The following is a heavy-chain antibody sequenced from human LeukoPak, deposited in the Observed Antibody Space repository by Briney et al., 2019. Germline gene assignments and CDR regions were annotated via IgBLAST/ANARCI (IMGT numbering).Heavy chain of an antibody. Sequence: SETLCLICTVSGGSIRTSSYYWGWIRQPPGKGLEWIGSIYYSGSIYSNGSLKSRVTISVETSKNQFSLKLSSVTAADTAMYYCARVRAAAVPYYFDYWGRGTLVTVSS. CDR3: ARVRAAAVPYYFDY. V-gene: IGHV4-39*07. CDR1: GGSIRTSSYY. J-gene: IGHJ4*02. D-gene: IGHD6-13*01. CDR2: IYYSGSI.